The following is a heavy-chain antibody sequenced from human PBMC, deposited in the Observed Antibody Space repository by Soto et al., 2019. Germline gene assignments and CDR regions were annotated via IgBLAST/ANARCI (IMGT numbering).Heavy chain of an antibody. J-gene: IGHJ4*02. CDR3: VRGASSGYYRIDY. D-gene: IGHD3-22*01. V-gene: IGHV3-74*01. CDR2: ISPDGKTT. Sequence: DVHLVESGGDLVHPGGSLRLSCAASGFTFSSYWMHWVRHVPGKGLVWVSRISPDGKTTNYADSVKGRFTISRDNAKNTVFLQMNSLRVEDMAVYYCVRGASSGYYRIDYWGQGALVTVSS. CDR1: GFTFSSYW.